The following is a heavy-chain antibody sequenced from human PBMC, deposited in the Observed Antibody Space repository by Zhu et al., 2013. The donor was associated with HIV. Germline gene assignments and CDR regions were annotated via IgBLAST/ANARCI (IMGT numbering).Heavy chain of an antibody. V-gene: IGHV1-69*06. Sequence: QVQLVQSGAEVKKPGSSVKVSCKASGGTFSSYAISWVRQAPGQGLEWMGGIIPIFGTANYAQQFQGRVTITADKSTSTAYMELSSLRSEDTAVYYCARKHCSGGSCYSNAFDIWAKGQWSPSLQ. D-gene: IGHD2-15*01. CDR3: ARKHCSGGSCYSNAFDI. CDR1: GGTFSSYA. CDR2: IIPIFGTA. J-gene: IGHJ3*02.